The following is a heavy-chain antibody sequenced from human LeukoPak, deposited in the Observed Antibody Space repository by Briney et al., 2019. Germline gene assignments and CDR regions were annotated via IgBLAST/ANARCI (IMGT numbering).Heavy chain of an antibody. D-gene: IGHD3-10*01. Sequence: ASVKVSCKASGYTFTSYGISWVRQAPGQGLEWMGWISAYNGNTNYAQKLQGRVTMTTDTSTSTAYMELRSLRSDDTAVYYCARDRYYGSEPKYYYYMDVWGQGTLVTVSS. CDR1: GYTFTSYG. CDR3: ARDRYYGSEPKYYYYMDV. CDR2: ISAYNGNT. V-gene: IGHV1-18*01. J-gene: IGHJ6*03.